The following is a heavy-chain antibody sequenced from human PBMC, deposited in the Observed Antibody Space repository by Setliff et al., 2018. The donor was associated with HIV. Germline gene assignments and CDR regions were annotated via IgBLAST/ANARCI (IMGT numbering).Heavy chain of an antibody. Sequence: GASVKVSCKASGYTFTDYYIHWVRQAPGQGPEWMGVINPSGGSTTYAQGFTGRFVFSLDTSVSTAYLQISSLKAEDTAVYFCARDLKRPNSNFWGGYPIPLDSWGQGTLVTVSS. CDR3: ARDLKRPNSNFWGGYPIPLDS. CDR2: INPSGGST. J-gene: IGHJ4*02. V-gene: IGHV7-4-1*02. D-gene: IGHD3-3*01. CDR1: GYTFTDYY.